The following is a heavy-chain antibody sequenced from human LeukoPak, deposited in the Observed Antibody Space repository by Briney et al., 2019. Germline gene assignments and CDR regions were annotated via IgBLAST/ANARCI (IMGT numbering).Heavy chain of an antibody. CDR1: GGSISSYY. D-gene: IGHD5-12*01. J-gene: IGHJ6*03. CDR2: ISYSGTT. Sequence: PSETLSLTCTVSGGSISSYYWSWIRQPPGKGLEWIGNISYSGTTNYNPSLKSRVTISIDTSKNQFSLKLTSVTAADTAVYYCARVGYDTYYWYMDVWGKGTTVTVS. V-gene: IGHV4-59*01. CDR3: ARVGYDTYYWYMDV.